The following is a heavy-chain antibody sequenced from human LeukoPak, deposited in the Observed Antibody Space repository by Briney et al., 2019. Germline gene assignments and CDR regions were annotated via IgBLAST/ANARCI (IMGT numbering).Heavy chain of an antibody. CDR2: ISSSGSTK. CDR1: GLTFSSYE. D-gene: IGHD3-22*01. V-gene: IGHV3-48*03. Sequence: GGSLRLSCAVSGLTFSSYEMNWVRQAPGKGLEWVSYISSSGSTKYYADSVKGRFTISRDNAKNSLYLQMNSLRAEDTAVYYCARLTYYYDSSGYWVFDYWGQGTLSPSPQ. CDR3: ARLTYYYDSSGYWVFDY. J-gene: IGHJ4*02.